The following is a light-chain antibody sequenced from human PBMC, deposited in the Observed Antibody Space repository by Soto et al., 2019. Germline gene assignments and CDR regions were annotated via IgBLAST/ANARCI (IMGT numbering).Light chain of an antibody. Sequence: EVVMTQSPATLSVSPGERATLSCRASQSVYSNLAWYQEKPGQAPRLVIYGASTRATGIAARFSGSGSGTEFTLTISSLQYEDFAVYYCQQYNNSPITFGQGTRLEIK. V-gene: IGKV3-15*01. J-gene: IGKJ5*01. CDR3: QQYNNSPIT. CDR1: QSVYSN. CDR2: GAS.